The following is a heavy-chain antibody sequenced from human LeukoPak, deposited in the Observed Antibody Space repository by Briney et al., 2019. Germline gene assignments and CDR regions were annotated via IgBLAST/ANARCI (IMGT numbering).Heavy chain of an antibody. V-gene: IGHV4-59*08. CDR3: ASHSNYYYYYYYYMDV. J-gene: IGHJ6*03. CDR2: IYYSGGT. Sequence: SETLSLTCTVSGGSISSYYWSWIRQPPGKGLEWIGYIYYSGGTNYNPSLKSRVTISVDTSKNQFSLKLSSVTAADTAVYYCASHSNYYYYYYYYMDVWGKGTTVTVSS. D-gene: IGHD4-11*01. CDR1: GGSISSYY.